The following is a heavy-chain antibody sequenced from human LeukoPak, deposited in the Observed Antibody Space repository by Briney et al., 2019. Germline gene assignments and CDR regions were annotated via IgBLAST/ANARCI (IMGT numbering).Heavy chain of an antibody. V-gene: IGHV1-46*01. CDR3: ARDLYGGNSGADY. J-gene: IGHJ4*02. CDR1: GYTFTSYY. D-gene: IGHD4-23*01. Sequence: GASVKVSCKASGYTFTSYYMHWVRQAPGQGLEWMGIINPSGGSTSCAQKFQGRVTMTRGMSTSTVYMELSSLRSEDTAVYYCARDLYGGNSGADYWGQGTLVTVSS. CDR2: INPSGGST.